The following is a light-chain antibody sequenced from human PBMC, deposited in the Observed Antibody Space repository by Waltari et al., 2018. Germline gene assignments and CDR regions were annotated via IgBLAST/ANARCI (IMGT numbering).Light chain of an antibody. Sequence: DIQMTQSPSSLSASVGDKVTITCRASQSISIYVNWYQQKPGKAPKLLIPAASSLQSGVPSRFSGSGSGTDFTLTISSLQLDDFATYYCQQTYSTLVFTFGQGTKLEIK. CDR3: QQTYSTLVFT. J-gene: IGKJ2*01. CDR1: QSISIY. V-gene: IGKV1-39*01. CDR2: AAS.